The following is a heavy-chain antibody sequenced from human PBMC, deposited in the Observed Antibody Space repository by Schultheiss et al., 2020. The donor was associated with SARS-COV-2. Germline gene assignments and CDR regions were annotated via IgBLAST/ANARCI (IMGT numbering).Heavy chain of an antibody. D-gene: IGHD2-21*01. CDR3: ARVQPHSIAH. Sequence: LSWIRQPPGKGPEWIGYIFYTGTTNYNPSLKSRVTISVDKSKNQFSLNLRFVTAADTAVYYCARVQPHSIAHWGQGTLVTVSS. J-gene: IGHJ4*02. CDR2: IFYTGTT. V-gene: IGHV4-59*12.